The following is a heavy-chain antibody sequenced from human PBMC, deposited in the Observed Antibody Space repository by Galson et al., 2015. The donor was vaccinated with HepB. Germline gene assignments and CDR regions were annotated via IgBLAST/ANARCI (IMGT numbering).Heavy chain of an antibody. Sequence: SLRLSCAPSGFPFSDYGLHWVRQAPGKRLEWMALIWHNGAKKIYANSVRGRFSISRDNSKNILSLQMNNLGSEDTAIYYCAREARVAAPAAFDLWGPGILVTVSS. J-gene: IGHJ5*02. V-gene: IGHV3-33*01. CDR2: IWHNGAKK. CDR1: GFPFSDYG. D-gene: IGHD6-13*01. CDR3: AREARVAAPAAFDL.